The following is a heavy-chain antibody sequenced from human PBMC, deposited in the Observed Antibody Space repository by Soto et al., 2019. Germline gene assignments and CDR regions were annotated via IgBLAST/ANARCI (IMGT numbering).Heavy chain of an antibody. CDR3: ARDHGSGSYKGY. CDR2: INAGNGNT. J-gene: IGHJ4*02. D-gene: IGHD3-10*01. CDR1: GYTFTSYS. V-gene: IGHV1-3*01. Sequence: GPVKVSCKASGYTFTSYSMHWVRQAPGQRLEWMGWINAGNGNTKYSRKFQGRVTITRDTSASTAYMELSSLRSEDTAVYYCARDHGSGSYKGYWGQGTLVTVSS.